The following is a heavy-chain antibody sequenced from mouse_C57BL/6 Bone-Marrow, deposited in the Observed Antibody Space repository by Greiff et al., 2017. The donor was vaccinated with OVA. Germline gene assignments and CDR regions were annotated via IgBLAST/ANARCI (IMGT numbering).Heavy chain of an antibody. J-gene: IGHJ4*01. CDR1: GYTFTDYE. CDR2: IAPETGGT. D-gene: IGHD2-5*01. CDR3: TRGYSNYYAMDY. Sequence: VQLQQSGAELVRPGASVTLSCKASGYTFTDYELHWVKQTPVHGLEWIGAIAPETGGTAYNQKFKGKAILTADKSSSTAYMELRSLTSEDSAVYDCTRGYSNYYAMDYWGQGTSGTVSS. V-gene: IGHV1-15*01.